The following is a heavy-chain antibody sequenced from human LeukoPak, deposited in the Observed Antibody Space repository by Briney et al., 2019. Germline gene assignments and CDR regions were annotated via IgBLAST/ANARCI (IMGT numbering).Heavy chain of an antibody. CDR2: INWNGDST. V-gene: IGHV3-20*04. CDR3: ARRESTYQNYYYFYYMDV. J-gene: IGHJ6*03. CDR1: GFTFDDYG. Sequence: GGSLRLXCAASGFTFDDYGMSWVRQAPGKGLEWVSGINWNGDSTSYADSVKGRFTISRDNAKNSLYLQMNSLRAEDTALYYCARRESTYQNYYYFYYMDVWGKGTTVTVSS.